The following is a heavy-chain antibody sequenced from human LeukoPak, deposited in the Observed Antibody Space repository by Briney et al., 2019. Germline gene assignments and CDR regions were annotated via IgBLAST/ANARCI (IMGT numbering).Heavy chain of an antibody. CDR1: GGSISSSSYY. Sequence: PSETLSLTCTVSGGSISSSSYYWGWIRQPPGKGQEWIGSIYYSGSTYYNPSLKSRVTISVDTSKNQFSLKLSSVTAADTAVYYCATGYGGNFNDAFDIWGQGTMVTVS. CDR3: ATGYGGNFNDAFDI. V-gene: IGHV4-39*01. CDR2: IYYSGST. D-gene: IGHD4-23*01. J-gene: IGHJ3*02.